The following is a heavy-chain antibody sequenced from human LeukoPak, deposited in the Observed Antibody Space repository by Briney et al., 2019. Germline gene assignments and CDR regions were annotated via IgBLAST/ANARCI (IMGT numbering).Heavy chain of an antibody. D-gene: IGHD3-9*01. J-gene: IGHJ4*02. Sequence: PGRSLRLSCAASGFTFSSYAMHWVRQAPGKGLEWVAVISYDGSNKYYADSVKGRFTVSRDNFKNTLYLQMNSLRAEDTAVYYCARDGAAYYDILTGYYPDDYWGQGTLVTVSS. CDR2: ISYDGSNK. CDR1: GFTFSSYA. V-gene: IGHV3-30-3*01. CDR3: ARDGAAYYDILTGYYPDDY.